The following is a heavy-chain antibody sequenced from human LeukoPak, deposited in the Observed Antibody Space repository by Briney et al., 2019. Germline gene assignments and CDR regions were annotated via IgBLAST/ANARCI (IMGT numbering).Heavy chain of an antibody. D-gene: IGHD6-13*01. CDR2: ISSDGSDI. V-gene: IGHV3-33*08. CDR1: QFTFSSYA. J-gene: IGHJ4*02. CDR3: ARDFEAAAEDY. Sequence: GGSLRLSCAASQFTFSSYAMHWVRQAPGKGLEWVAVISSDGSDIYYVDSVKGRFTISRDNSKSTLYLQMNSLRAEDTAVYYCARDFEAAAEDYWGQGTLVTVSS.